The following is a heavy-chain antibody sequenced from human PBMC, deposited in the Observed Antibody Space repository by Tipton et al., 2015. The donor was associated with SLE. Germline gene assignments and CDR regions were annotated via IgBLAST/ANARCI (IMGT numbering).Heavy chain of an antibody. Sequence: SLRLSCAASGFTFSTYAMHWVRQAPGKGLEWVAVILYDGNDEYYADSVKGRFTISRDNSRNTLYLQMNGLRPEDTAVYYCARGDISHLGGAFDLWGQGTVVTVSS. CDR2: ILYDGNDE. CDR1: GFTFSTYA. CDR3: ARGDISHLGGAFDL. J-gene: IGHJ3*01. V-gene: IGHV3-30*04. D-gene: IGHD2/OR15-2a*01.